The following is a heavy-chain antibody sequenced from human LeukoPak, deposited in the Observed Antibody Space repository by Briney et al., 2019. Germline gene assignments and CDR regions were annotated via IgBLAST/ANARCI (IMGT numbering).Heavy chain of an antibody. J-gene: IGHJ4*02. Sequence: SETLSLTCTVSGGSISGNFWSWIRQPPGKGLEYIGYIYYSGSTYYNPSLKSRVTISVDTSKNQFSLKLSSVTAADTAVYYCARLKDDSSGYYYGWYYFDYWGQGTLVTVSS. CDR1: GGSISGNF. CDR3: ARLKDDSSGYYYGWYYFDY. V-gene: IGHV4-59*08. CDR2: IYYSGST. D-gene: IGHD3-22*01.